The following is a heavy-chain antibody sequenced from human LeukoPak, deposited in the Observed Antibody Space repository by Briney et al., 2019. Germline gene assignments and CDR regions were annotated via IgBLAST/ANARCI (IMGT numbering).Heavy chain of an antibody. J-gene: IGHJ4*02. CDR2: IYYSGST. V-gene: IGHV4-39*07. Sequence: SETLSLTCTVSGGSISSSSYYWGWIRQPPGTGLEWIGSIYYSGSTYYNPSLKSRVTISVDTSKNQFSLKLSSVTAADTAVYYCARDRSYGDYGKFDYWGQGTLVTVSS. CDR1: GGSISSSSYY. D-gene: IGHD4-17*01. CDR3: ARDRSYGDYGKFDY.